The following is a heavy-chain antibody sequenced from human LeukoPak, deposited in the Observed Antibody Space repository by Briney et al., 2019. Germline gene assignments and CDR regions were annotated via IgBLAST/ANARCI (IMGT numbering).Heavy chain of an antibody. CDR1: GFSFSSYS. Sequence: PGGSLRLSCAASGFSFSSYSMNWVREAPGKGLEWVSYISHTGSTMSYADSVKGRFTISRGNARNSLYLQMNSLRAEDTAVYYCAIPPLSGTGSSRPLAEMDVWGQGTTVTVSS. V-gene: IGHV3-48*04. CDR3: AIPPLSGTGSSRPLAEMDV. D-gene: IGHD3-10*01. CDR2: ISHTGSTM. J-gene: IGHJ6*02.